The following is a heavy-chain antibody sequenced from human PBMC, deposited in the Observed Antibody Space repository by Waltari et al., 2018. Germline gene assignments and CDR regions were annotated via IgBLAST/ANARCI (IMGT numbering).Heavy chain of an antibody. Sequence: EVQLVESGGVVVQPGGSLRLSCAASGFTFDDYAMHWVRQAPGKGLEWVSLISWDGGSTYYADSVKGRFTISRDNSKNSLYLQMNSLRAEDTALYYCAKDGVAVAGTRGYFDLWGRGTLVTVSS. CDR2: ISWDGGST. CDR3: AKDGVAVAGTRGYFDL. CDR1: GFTFDDYA. D-gene: IGHD6-19*01. J-gene: IGHJ2*01. V-gene: IGHV3-43D*04.